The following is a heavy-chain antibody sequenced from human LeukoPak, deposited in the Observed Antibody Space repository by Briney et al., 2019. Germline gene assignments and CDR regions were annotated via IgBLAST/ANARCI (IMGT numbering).Heavy chain of an antibody. D-gene: IGHD3-10*01. CDR3: ARLTRGLLWFGEGNYYYMDV. CDR2: IYASGST. Sequence: TLSLTCTVSGGSLSSGKYHWTWIRQPAGKRLEWIGRIYASGSTNYNPSLKSRVTISVDTSKNQFSLKLSSVTAADTAVYYCARLTRGLLWFGEGNYYYMDVWGKGTTVTISS. J-gene: IGHJ6*03. V-gene: IGHV4-61*02. CDR1: GGSLSSGKYH.